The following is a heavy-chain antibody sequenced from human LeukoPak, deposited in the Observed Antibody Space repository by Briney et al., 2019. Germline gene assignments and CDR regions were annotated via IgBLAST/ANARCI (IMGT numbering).Heavy chain of an antibody. CDR3: ARGVTWFGEIDY. CDR2: INHSGST. V-gene: IGHV4-34*01. CDR1: GGSFSGYY. Sequence: SETLSLTCAVYGGSFSGYYWSWIRQPPGKGLEWIGEINHSGSTNYNPSLKSRVTISVDTSKNQFSLKLSSVTAADTAVYYCARGVTWFGEIDYWGLGTLVTVSS. J-gene: IGHJ4*02. D-gene: IGHD3-10*01.